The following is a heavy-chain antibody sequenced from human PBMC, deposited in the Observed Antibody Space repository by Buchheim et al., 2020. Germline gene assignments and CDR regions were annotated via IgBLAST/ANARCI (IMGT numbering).Heavy chain of an antibody. CDR3: AARITMVRGVSY. CDR1: GGSFSGYY. D-gene: IGHD3-10*01. V-gene: IGHV4-34*01. J-gene: IGHJ4*02. CDR2: INHSGGT. Sequence: QVQLQQWGAGLLKPSETLSLTCAVYGGSFSGYYWSWIRQPPGKGLEWIGEINHSGGTNYNPSLKSRVTISVDTSKNQFSLKLSSVTAADTAVYYCAARITMVRGVSYWGQGTL.